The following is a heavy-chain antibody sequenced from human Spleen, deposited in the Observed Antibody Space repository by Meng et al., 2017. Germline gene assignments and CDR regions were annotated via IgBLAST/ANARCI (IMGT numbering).Heavy chain of an antibody. CDR1: GGTFSSYT. V-gene: IGHV1-69*02. D-gene: IGHD6-19*01. CDR2: IIPILGIA. J-gene: IGHJ5*02. CDR3: AARIAVAGPLNWFDP. Sequence: SVKVSCKASGGTFSSYTISWVRQAPGQGLEWMGRIIPILGIANYAQKIQGRVTITADKSTSTAYMELSSLRSEDTAVYYCAARIAVAGPLNWFDPWGQGTLVTVSS.